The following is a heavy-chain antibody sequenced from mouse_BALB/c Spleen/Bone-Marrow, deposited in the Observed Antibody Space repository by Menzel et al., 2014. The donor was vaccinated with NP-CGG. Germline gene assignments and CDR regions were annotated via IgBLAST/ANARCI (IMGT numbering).Heavy chain of an antibody. V-gene: IGHV14-3*02. Sequence: VQLQQSGAELVKPGASVKLSCTASGFNIKDTYMHWVKQRPEQGLEWIGRIDPANGTTKYDPKFQGKATITADTSSNTAYLQLSSLTSEDTAVYYCAMYYYGSSLFAYWGQGTPVTVSA. CDR2: IDPANGTT. CDR3: AMYYYGSSLFAY. J-gene: IGHJ3*01. CDR1: GFNIKDTY. D-gene: IGHD1-1*01.